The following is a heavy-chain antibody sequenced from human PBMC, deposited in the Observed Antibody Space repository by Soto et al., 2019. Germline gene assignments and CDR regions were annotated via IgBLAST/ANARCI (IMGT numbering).Heavy chain of an antibody. CDR2: IDPSDSYT. D-gene: IGHD3-22*01. Sequence: GESLKSSGKGSGYSLTSYWISWVRQMPGKGLEWMGRIDPSDSYTNYSPSFQGHVTISADKSISTAYLQWSSLKASDTAMYYCARHAGDYYDSSGYFVVLHGMDVWGQGTTVTVSS. J-gene: IGHJ6*02. CDR3: ARHAGDYYDSSGYFVVLHGMDV. CDR1: GYSLTSYW. V-gene: IGHV5-10-1*01.